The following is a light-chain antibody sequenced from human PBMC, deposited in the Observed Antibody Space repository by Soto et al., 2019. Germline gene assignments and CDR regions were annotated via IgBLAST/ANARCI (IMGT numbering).Light chain of an antibody. V-gene: IGKV1-9*01. CDR3: QQRKSYPIT. J-gene: IGKJ5*01. CDR1: QDINTY. Sequence: DIQLTQSPSFLSASVGDRVTITCRASQDINTYLAWYQQKPGKAPKLLIFAASTLQNGVPSRFSGSGSGTEFPVTSTSLQPEDFATYYCQQRKSYPITFGQGTRLEIK. CDR2: AAS.